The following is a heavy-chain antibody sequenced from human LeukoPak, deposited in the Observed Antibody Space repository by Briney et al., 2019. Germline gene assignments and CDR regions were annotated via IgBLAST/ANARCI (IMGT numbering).Heavy chain of an antibody. V-gene: IGHV3-30*02. Sequence: PGGSLRLSCAASGFTFSYYGMHWVRQAPGKGLEWVAFVRFDGNDKFYADSVKGRFTISRDNSKNTLYLQMNSLRAEDTAVYYCARDSGFSGTQRGEYWGQGTLVTVSS. CDR3: ARDSGFSGTQRGEY. J-gene: IGHJ4*02. CDR1: GFTFSYYG. CDR2: VRFDGNDK. D-gene: IGHD3/OR15-3a*01.